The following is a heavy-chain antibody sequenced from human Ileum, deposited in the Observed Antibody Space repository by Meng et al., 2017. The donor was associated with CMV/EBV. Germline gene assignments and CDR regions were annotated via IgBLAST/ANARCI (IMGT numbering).Heavy chain of an antibody. Sequence: QLQLQQWGAGQLKPSETLSLVCAVHNSAFSDYYWTWIRQSPGKGLEWIGEINNRGSTNYNPSLKSRVTISIDTSRNQFSLKLTSMTAADTAVYYCARASPQRRFLSYWGQGTLVTVSS. J-gene: IGHJ4*02. CDR3: ARASPQRRFLSY. CDR1: NSAFSDYY. D-gene: IGHD3-3*01. CDR2: INNRGST. V-gene: IGHV4-34*01.